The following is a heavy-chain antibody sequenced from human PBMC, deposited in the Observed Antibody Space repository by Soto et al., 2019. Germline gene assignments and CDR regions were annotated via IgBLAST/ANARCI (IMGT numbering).Heavy chain of an antibody. CDR2: INWNGGST. Sequence: GGSLRLSCAASGFTFDDYGMSWVRQAPGKGLEWVSGINWNGGSTGCADSVKGRFTISRDNAKNSLYLQMNSLRAEDTALYYCARAPRYNWNYGGFYYYCMDVWGQGTTVTVSS. D-gene: IGHD1-7*01. CDR1: GFTFDDYG. V-gene: IGHV3-20*04. J-gene: IGHJ6*02. CDR3: ARAPRYNWNYGGFYYYCMDV.